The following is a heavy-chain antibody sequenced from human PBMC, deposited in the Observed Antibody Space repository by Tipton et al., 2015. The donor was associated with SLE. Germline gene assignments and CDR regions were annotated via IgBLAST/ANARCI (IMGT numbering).Heavy chain of an antibody. CDR1: GGSFSGYY. CDR3: ARSGCSGGSCYSRRNAFDI. J-gene: IGHJ3*02. CDR2: INHSGST. V-gene: IGHV4-34*01. Sequence: TLSLTCAVYGGSFSGYYWSWIRQPPGKGLEWIGEINHSGSTNYNPSLKSRVTISVDTSKNQFSLKLSSVTAADTAVYYCARSGCSGGSCYSRRNAFDIWGQGTMVTVSS. D-gene: IGHD2-15*01.